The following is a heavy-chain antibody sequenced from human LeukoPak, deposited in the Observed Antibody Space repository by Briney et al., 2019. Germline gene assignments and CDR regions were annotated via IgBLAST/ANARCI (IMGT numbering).Heavy chain of an antibody. CDR3: ARGHDTINFDY. V-gene: IGHV4-4*07. CDR2: IYTSGST. D-gene: IGHD5-24*01. CDR1: GGSISSYY. Sequence: SETLSLTCTFSGGSISSYYWSWIRQPAGKGLEWIGRIYTSGSTNYNPSLKSRVTMSVDTSKNQFSLKLSSVAAADTAVYYCARGHDTINFDYWGQGTLVTVSS. J-gene: IGHJ4*02.